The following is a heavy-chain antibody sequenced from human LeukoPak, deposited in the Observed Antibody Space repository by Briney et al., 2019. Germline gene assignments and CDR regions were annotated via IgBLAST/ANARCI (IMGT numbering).Heavy chain of an antibody. J-gene: IGHJ5*02. Sequence: PSQTLSLTCTVSGGSISSGGYYWSWIRQHPGKGLEWIGYIYYSGSTYYNPSLKSRVTISVDTSKNQFSLKLSSVTAADTAVYYCARHGARPPQTGQIQILFFDFDPWGQGTLVTVSS. CDR1: GGSISSGGYY. CDR3: ARHGARPPQTGQIQILFFDFDP. V-gene: IGHV4-31*03. CDR2: IYYSGST. D-gene: IGHD1-1*01.